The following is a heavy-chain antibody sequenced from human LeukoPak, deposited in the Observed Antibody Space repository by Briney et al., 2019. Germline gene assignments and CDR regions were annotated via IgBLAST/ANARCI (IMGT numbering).Heavy chain of an antibody. CDR3: VRDPTRKYYYYYYYMDV. CDR1: GYTFTGYY. V-gene: IGHV1-2*02. CDR2: INPNSGGT. Sequence: ASVKVSCKASGYTFTGYYMHWVRQAPGQGLEWMGWINPNSGGTNYAQKFQGRVTMTRDTSISTAYMELSRLRSDDTAVYYCVRDPTRKYYYYYYYMDVWGKGTTVTVSS. J-gene: IGHJ6*03. D-gene: IGHD5-12*01.